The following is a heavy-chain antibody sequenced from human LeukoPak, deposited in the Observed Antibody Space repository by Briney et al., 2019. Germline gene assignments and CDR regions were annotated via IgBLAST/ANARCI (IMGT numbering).Heavy chain of an antibody. Sequence: SVKVSCKASGSTFSSYAISWVRQAPGQGLEWMGRIIPIFGTANYAQKFQGGVTITTDESTSTAYMELSSLRSEDTAVYYCASHLYRRARGDYYYYMDVWGKGTTVTVSS. D-gene: IGHD3-10*01. CDR2: IIPIFGTA. V-gene: IGHV1-69*05. CDR1: GSTFSSYA. J-gene: IGHJ6*03. CDR3: ASHLYRRARGDYYYYMDV.